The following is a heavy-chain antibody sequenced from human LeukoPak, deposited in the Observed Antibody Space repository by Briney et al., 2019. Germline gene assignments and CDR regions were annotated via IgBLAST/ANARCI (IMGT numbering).Heavy chain of an antibody. D-gene: IGHD3-10*01. V-gene: IGHV1-18*01. CDR3: ARAGYLWFGELLSNWFDP. Sequence: ASVKVSCKASGYTFTSYGISWVRQAPGQGLEWMGWISAYNGNTNYAQKLQGRVTVTTDTSTSTAYMELRSLRSDDTAVYCCARAGYLWFGELLSNWFDPWGQGTLVTVSS. CDR1: GYTFTSYG. J-gene: IGHJ5*02. CDR2: ISAYNGNT.